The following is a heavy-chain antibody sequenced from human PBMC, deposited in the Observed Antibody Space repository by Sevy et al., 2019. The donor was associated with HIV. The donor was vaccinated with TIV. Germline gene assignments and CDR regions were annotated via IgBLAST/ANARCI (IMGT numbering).Heavy chain of an antibody. CDR2: MSGSGGST. V-gene: IGHV3-23*01. CDR3: ARHVDSIMVVQFYGVDV. D-gene: IGHD5-12*01. CDR1: GFTFRKYA. Sequence: GESLKISCAASGFTFRKYAMSWVRQAPGKGLEWVSSMSGSGGSTYYADALKDRLTISRDNSQNTLSLQMGSLRVDDTAIYYWARHVDSIMVVQFYGVDVWGQGTTVTVSS. J-gene: IGHJ6*02.